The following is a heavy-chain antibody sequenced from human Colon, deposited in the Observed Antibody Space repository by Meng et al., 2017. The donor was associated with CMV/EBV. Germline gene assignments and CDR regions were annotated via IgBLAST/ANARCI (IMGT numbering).Heavy chain of an antibody. Sequence: VQLQQWAAGLLKPSETLSLPCGVYNGSFSGYFWTWIRQPPGKGLEWIGEIFRDGSTKYNPSLQSRVTMSVDTSKNHFSLNLRSVTAADTAVYFCARATKPNCWEVLEYWGQGTLVTVSS. V-gene: IGHV4-34*12. CDR1: NGSFSGYF. CDR3: ARATKPNCWEVLEY. CDR2: IFRDGST. D-gene: IGHD2-2*01. J-gene: IGHJ4*02.